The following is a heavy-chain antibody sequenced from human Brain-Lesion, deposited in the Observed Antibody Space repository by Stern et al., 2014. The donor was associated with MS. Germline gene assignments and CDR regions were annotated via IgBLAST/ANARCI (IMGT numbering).Heavy chain of an antibody. Sequence: VQLAESGAEVKKPGASVKGSCKASGYTFSRYDLTWVRQASGHGLEWMGWMNPDSGNTGYAQKFKGRVSMTSDPSISTVYMELTSLTSDDTAVYFCARAVRNQLLSEYWGQGTLVTVSS. CDR2: MNPDSGNT. CDR3: ARAVRNQLLSEY. J-gene: IGHJ4*02. D-gene: IGHD2-2*01. CDR1: GYTFSRYD. V-gene: IGHV1-8*01.